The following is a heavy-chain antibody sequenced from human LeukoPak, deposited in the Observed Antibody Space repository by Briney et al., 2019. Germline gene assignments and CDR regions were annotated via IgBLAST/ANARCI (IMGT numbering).Heavy chain of an antibody. CDR3: VVGGAGGGYFPN. V-gene: IGHV3-7*01. J-gene: IGHJ1*01. CDR2: MKEDGSDE. D-gene: IGHD3-16*01. Sequence: GGSLRLSCAVSDFSFSLSTMRWVRQAAGKGLKWVAKMKEDGSDEKYVDSVKGRFTISRDNAKNSLYLQMNSLRHEDTAVYFCVVGGAGGGYFPNWGQGSLVIVSS. CDR1: DFSFSLST.